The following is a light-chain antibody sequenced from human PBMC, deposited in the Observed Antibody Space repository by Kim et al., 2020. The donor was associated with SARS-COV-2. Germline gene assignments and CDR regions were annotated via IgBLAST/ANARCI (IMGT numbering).Light chain of an antibody. CDR1: QSISSW. V-gene: IGKV1-5*03. Sequence: DIQMTQSPSTMSASVGDRVTITCRASQSISSWLAWYKQKPGKAPKLLIYKASSLESGVPSRFSGSGSGTEFTLTISSLQPDDFATYYCQQHISYFGSTFGPGTKVDIK. CDR3: QQHISYFGST. J-gene: IGKJ3*01. CDR2: KAS.